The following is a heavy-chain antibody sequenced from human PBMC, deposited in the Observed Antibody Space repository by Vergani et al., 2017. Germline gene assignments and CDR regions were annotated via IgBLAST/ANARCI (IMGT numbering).Heavy chain of an antibody. Sequence: QVKLQESGPGLVKPSETLSLTCTVSGVSVNSYYWSWIRQPPGKGLEWMGYVSFRGDTLYDPSVKGRMTISLNTSSNQFSLYLTSVTAADTAVYYCGRVADFYGLGSRLLDLWGQGILVTVSS. CDR2: VSFRGDT. CDR1: GVSVNSYY. J-gene: IGHJ5*02. D-gene: IGHD3-10*01. V-gene: IGHV4-59*02. CDR3: GRVADFYGLGSRLLDL.